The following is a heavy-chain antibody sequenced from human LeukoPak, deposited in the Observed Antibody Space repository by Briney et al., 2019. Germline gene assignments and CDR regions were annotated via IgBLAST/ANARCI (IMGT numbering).Heavy chain of an antibody. CDR3: TTVIAVAGTDFDY. J-gene: IGHJ4*02. V-gene: IGHV3-15*07. CDR2: IKSKTDGGTT. CDR1: GFTFSNAW. D-gene: IGHD6-19*01. Sequence: GGSLRLSCAASGFTFSNAWMNWVRQAPGKGLEWVGRIKSKTDGGTTDYAAPVKGRFTISRDDSKNTLYLQMNSMKTEDTAVYYCTTVIAVAGTDFDYWGQGTLVTVSS.